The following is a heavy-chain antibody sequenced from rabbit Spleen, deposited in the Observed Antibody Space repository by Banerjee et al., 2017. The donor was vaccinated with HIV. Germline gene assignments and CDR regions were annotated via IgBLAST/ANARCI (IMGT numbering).Heavy chain of an antibody. CDR2: VDSGDGDT. J-gene: IGHJ4*01. D-gene: IGHD8-1*01. Sequence: QSLEESGGDLVKPGASLTLTCTASGFSFSGNYWICWVRQAPGKGLEWIACVDSGDGDTYYANWAKGRFTISKTSSTTVTLQMTSLTAADTATYFCARDGAGGSYFALWGPGTLVTVS. CDR1: GFSFSGNYW. V-gene: IGHV1S40*01. CDR3: ARDGAGGSYFAL.